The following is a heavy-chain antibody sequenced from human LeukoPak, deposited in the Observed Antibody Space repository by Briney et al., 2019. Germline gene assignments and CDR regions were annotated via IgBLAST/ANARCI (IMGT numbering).Heavy chain of an antibody. J-gene: IGHJ4*02. CDR3: ARDSGHATIFGVVTAFDY. Sequence: SETLSLTCTVSGGSISSSSYYWGWIRQPPGKGLEWIGSIYYSGSTYYNPSLKSRVTISVDTSKNQFSLKLSSVTAADTAVYYCARDSGHATIFGVVTAFDYWGQGTLVTVSS. CDR2: IYYSGST. V-gene: IGHV4-39*07. CDR1: GGSISSSSYY. D-gene: IGHD3-3*01.